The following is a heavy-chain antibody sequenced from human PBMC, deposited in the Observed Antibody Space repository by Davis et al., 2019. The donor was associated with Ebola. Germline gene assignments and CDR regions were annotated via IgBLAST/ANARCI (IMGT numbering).Heavy chain of an antibody. J-gene: IGHJ6*02. Sequence: GESLKISCAASGFTFSDYYMSWIRQAPGKGLEWLSYISTYGTTIYYGDSVKGRFTISRDNAKNSLYLQMHSLRPEDTAVYYCARGERRYYDYNGMDVWGQGTTVTVSS. CDR2: ISTYGTTI. CDR1: GFTFSDYY. V-gene: IGHV3-11*01. D-gene: IGHD1-1*01. CDR3: ARGERRYYDYNGMDV.